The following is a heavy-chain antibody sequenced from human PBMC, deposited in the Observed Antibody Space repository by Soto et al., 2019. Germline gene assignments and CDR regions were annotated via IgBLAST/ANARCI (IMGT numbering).Heavy chain of an antibody. J-gene: IGHJ6*02. V-gene: IGHV4-39*01. D-gene: IGHD2-2*01. Sequence: SETLSLTCTVSGGSISSSSYYWGWIRQPPGKGLEWIGSIYYSGSTYYNPSLKSRVTISVDTSKNQFSLKLSSVTAADTAVYYFASTRGGGYCSSTSCYWVYYYYGMDVWGQGTTVTVSS. CDR2: IYYSGST. CDR1: GGSISSSSYY. CDR3: ASTRGGGYCSSTSCYWVYYYYGMDV.